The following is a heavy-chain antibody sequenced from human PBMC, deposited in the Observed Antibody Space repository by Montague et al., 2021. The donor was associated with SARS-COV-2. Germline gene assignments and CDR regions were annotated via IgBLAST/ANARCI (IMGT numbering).Heavy chain of an antibody. V-gene: IGHV2-5*02. J-gene: IGHJ6*02. D-gene: IGHD3-10*01. CDR2: XXWXXXK. CDR3: AHSRITMVRGVINYYGMDV. Sequence: PALVKPTQTLTLTCTFSGFSLSISGVGVGWIRQPPGKALEWLAXXXWXXXKRXSPSLKSRLTITKDTSKNQVVLTMTNMDPVDTATYYCAHSRITMVRGVINYYGMDVWGQGNTVTVSS. CDR1: GFSLSISGVG.